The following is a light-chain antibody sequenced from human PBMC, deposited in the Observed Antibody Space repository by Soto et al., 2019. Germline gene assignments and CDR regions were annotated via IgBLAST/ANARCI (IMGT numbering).Light chain of an antibody. Sequence: QSALTQPASVSGSPGQSITISCTGTSSDVGGYNYVSWYQQHPGKAPKLIIYEVSNRPSGVSNRFSGSKSGNTASLIISGLQAEVEADYYCNSYTSKSTGVFGTGTKVTVL. J-gene: IGLJ1*01. CDR3: NSYTSKSTGV. CDR1: SSDVGGYNY. V-gene: IGLV2-14*01. CDR2: EVS.